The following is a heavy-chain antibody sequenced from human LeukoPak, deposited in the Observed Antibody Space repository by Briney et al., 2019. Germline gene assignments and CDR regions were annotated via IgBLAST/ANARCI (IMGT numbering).Heavy chain of an antibody. CDR3: AREIGDCSGGSCHYYFDY. V-gene: IGHV3-66*01. CDR2: IYSGGST. D-gene: IGHD2-15*01. Sequence: PGGSLRLSCAASGLTVSSNYMSWVRQAPGKGLEWVSVIYSGGSTYYADSVKGRFTISRDNSKNTLYLQMNGLRAEDTAVYYCAREIGDCSGGSCHYYFDYWGQGTLVTVSS. J-gene: IGHJ4*02. CDR1: GLTVSSNY.